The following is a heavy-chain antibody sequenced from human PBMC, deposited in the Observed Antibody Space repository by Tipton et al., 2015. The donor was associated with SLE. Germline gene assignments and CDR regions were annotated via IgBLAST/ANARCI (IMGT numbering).Heavy chain of an antibody. J-gene: IGHJ5*02. D-gene: IGHD1-14*01. CDR2: IYYSGST. CDR1: GGSISSHY. CDR3: TRDLTGANWFDP. V-gene: IGHV4-59*11. Sequence: TLSLTCTVSGGSISSHYWSWIRQPPGKGLEWIGYIYYSGSTNYNPSLKSRVTMSVDPSKNQFSLRLTSVTAADTAVYYCTRDLTGANWFDPWGQGTLVTVSS.